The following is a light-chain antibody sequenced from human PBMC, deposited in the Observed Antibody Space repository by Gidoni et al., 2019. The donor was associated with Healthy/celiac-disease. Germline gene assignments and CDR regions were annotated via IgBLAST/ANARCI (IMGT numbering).Light chain of an antibody. CDR1: QSISSY. CDR2: AAS. CDR3: QQSYSTPLT. Sequence: DIQMNQSPSSLSASVGDRVTITCRASQSISSYLNWYQQKPGKAPTLLIYAASSLQSGVPSRFSGSVSGTDFTLTISSLQPEDFATYYCQQSYSTPLTFGGGTKVEIK. J-gene: IGKJ4*01. V-gene: IGKV1-39*01.